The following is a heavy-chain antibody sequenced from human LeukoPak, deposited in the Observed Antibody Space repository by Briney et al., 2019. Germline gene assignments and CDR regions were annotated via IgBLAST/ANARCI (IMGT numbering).Heavy chain of an antibody. D-gene: IGHD3-3*01. J-gene: IGHJ5*02. CDR3: AREVDFGVVPNWFDP. Sequence: SETLSLTRTVSGGSISSGSYYWSWIRQPAGKGLEWIGRIYTSGSTNYNPSLKSRVTISVDTSKNQFSLKLSSVTAADTAVYYCAREVDFGVVPNWFDPWGQGTLVTVSS. V-gene: IGHV4-61*02. CDR1: GGSISSGSYY. CDR2: IYTSGST.